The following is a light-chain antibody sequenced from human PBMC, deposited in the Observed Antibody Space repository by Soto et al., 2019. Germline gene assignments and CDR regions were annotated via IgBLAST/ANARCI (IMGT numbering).Light chain of an antibody. Sequence: QSALAQPRSVSGSPGQSVTISCSGTSSDVGGYNSVSWYQQFPGKAPKLMIYDVTKRPSGFPDRFSGSKSGNTASLTISGLQAEDEADYYCCSYAASYTLVFGGGTKLTVL. CDR3: CSYAASYTLV. J-gene: IGLJ2*01. V-gene: IGLV2-11*01. CDR2: DVT. CDR1: SSDVGGYNS.